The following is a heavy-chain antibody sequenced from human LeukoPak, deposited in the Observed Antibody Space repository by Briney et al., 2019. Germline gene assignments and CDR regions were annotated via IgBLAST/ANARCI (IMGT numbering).Heavy chain of an antibody. CDR3: ARGSPYYDFWSGYYKTNNWFDP. Sequence: SETLSLTCTVSGGSISNYYWSWLRQHPGKGLEWIGYIYFSGGTYYNPSLKSRVTISVDTSKNQFSLKLSSVTAAETAVYYCARGSPYYDFWSGYYKTNNWFDPWGQGTLVTVSS. J-gene: IGHJ5*02. CDR1: GGSISNYY. D-gene: IGHD3-3*01. CDR2: IYFSGGT. V-gene: IGHV4-59*06.